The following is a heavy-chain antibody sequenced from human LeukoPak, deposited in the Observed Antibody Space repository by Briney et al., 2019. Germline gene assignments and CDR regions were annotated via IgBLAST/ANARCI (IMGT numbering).Heavy chain of an antibody. J-gene: IGHJ6*02. Sequence: ASVRVSCKTSGYTFSEYSIHWVRQAPGQGREWMGWIKPTSGDTEYAQRFQGRVTLTRDTSSSAVYMELSRMTSDDTAVYYCARKNLGLSDTWYYNFYGLDVWGQGTTITVSS. CDR1: GYTFSEYS. V-gene: IGHV1-2*02. D-gene: IGHD1-26*01. CDR3: ARKNLGLSDTWYYNFYGLDV. CDR2: IKPTSGDT.